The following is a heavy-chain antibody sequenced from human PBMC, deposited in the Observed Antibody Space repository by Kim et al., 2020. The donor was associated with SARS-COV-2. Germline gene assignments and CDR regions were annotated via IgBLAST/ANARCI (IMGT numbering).Heavy chain of an antibody. D-gene: IGHD2-15*01. J-gene: IGHJ6*02. CDR1: GFTFSSYA. CDR2: ISGNGGTT. V-gene: IGHV3-23*01. Sequence: GGSLRLSCAASGFTFSSYAMSWVRQAPGKGLEWVSTISGNGGTTYYADSVKCRFTISRDNSKNTLYLQMNSLRAEDTAEYYCTILGYCSGGTCYYYGMDVWGQGTTVTVSS. CDR3: TILGYCSGGTCYYYGMDV.